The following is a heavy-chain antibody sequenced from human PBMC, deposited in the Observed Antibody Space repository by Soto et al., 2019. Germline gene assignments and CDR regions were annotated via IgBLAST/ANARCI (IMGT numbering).Heavy chain of an antibody. J-gene: IGHJ1*01. CDR1: GYLFTAYS. CDR2: VNPSGGST. Sequence: ASVKVSCKASGYLFTAYSMHWVRLAPGQGLEWMGVVNPSGGSTKYAQNFQGRVTMTRDTSTTTFYMELSSLRSDDTAIYYCARKENCSGGTCYSEYFHRWGQGTLVTVSS. D-gene: IGHD2-15*01. CDR3: ARKENCSGGTCYSEYFHR. V-gene: IGHV1-46*01.